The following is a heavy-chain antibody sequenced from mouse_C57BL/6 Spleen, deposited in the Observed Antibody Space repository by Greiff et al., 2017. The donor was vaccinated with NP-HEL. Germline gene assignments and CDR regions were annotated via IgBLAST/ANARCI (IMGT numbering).Heavy chain of an antibody. V-gene: IGHV1-61*01. J-gene: IGHJ4*01. CDR1: GYTFTSYW. Sequence: VQLQQSGAELVRPGSSVKLSCKASGYTFTSYWMDWVKQRPGQGLEWIGNIYPSDSETHYNQKFKDKATLTVDKSSSTAYMQLSSLTSEDSAVYDCARSTGDYAMDYWGQGTSVTVSS. CDR3: ARSTGDYAMDY. CDR2: IYPSDSET. D-gene: IGHD4-1*01.